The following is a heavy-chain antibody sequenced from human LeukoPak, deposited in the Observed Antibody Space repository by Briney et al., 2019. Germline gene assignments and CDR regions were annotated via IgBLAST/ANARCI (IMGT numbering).Heavy chain of an antibody. CDR2: IYYSGST. CDR1: GGPISSSSYY. CDR3: ARHRGDFWSGYSPGYYYYYMDV. D-gene: IGHD3-3*01. V-gene: IGHV4-39*01. J-gene: IGHJ6*03. Sequence: SETLSLTCTVSGGPISSSSYYWGWIRQPPGKGLEWIGSIYYSGSTYYNPSLKSRVTISVDTSKNQFSLKLSSVTAADTAVYYCARHRGDFWSGYSPGYYYYYMDVWGKGTTVTVSS.